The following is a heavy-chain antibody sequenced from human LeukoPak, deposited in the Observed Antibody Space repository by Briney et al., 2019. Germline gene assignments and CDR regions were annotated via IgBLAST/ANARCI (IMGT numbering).Heavy chain of an antibody. J-gene: IGHJ4*02. CDR2: IYYSGST. D-gene: IGHD1-26*01. CDR3: ARTVSGSNDHFDY. CDR1: GGSISSYY. Sequence: SETLSLTCTVSGGSISSYYWSWIRQPPGKGLEWIGYIYYSGSTYYNPSLKSRVTISVDRSKNQFSLKLSSVTAADTAVYYCARTVSGSNDHFDYWGQGTLVTVSS. V-gene: IGHV4-59*12.